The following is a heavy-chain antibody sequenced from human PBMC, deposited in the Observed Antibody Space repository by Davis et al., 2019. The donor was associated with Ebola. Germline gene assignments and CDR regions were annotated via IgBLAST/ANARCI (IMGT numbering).Heavy chain of an antibody. D-gene: IGHD1-7*01. CDR3: AKGGGNLGRKDY. CDR1: GGTFSDYY. Sequence: SETLSLTCAVYGGTFSDYYWSWIRQPLGKGLEWIGEVDHSGNTNYNPSFKSRVIVSEDASKNQFSLKLSSVTAAGTAVYYRAKGGGNLGRKDYWGQGTLVTVSS. CDR2: VDHSGNT. J-gene: IGHJ4*02. V-gene: IGHV4-34*01.